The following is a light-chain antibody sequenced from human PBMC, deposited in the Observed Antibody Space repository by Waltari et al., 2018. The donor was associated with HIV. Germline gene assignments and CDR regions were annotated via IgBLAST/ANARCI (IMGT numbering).Light chain of an antibody. CDR1: SSNIGSRS. J-gene: IGLJ2*01. V-gene: IGLV1-44*01. CDR3: SVWDVTLNGLV. Sequence: QSLLTQSPSASGTHGQRVNISCFGPSSNIGSRSVNCYQHFPGTPPKLLIFRNTERPSGVPDRFSGSKSGTSASLAISGLHSQDEADDYCSVWDVTLNGLVFGGGTRLSVL. CDR2: RNT.